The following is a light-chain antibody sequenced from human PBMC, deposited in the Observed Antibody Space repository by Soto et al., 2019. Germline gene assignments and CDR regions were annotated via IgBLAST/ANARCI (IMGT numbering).Light chain of an antibody. V-gene: IGKV1-27*01. CDR2: GAS. CDR3: QKYGSAAPT. J-gene: IGKJ1*01. CDR1: QGISNS. Sequence: DVQMTQSPSSLSASVGDRVTITCRASQGISNSLAWYQQRPGRVPQLLIYGASNLQSAVPARFSGSGSGTDFTLTISSLQPEDFATYYCQKYGSAAPTFGQGTKVEIK.